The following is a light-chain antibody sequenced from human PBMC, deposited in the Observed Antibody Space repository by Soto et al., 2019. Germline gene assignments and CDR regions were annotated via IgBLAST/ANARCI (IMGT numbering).Light chain of an antibody. CDR3: QQYHNLWT. Sequence: EIVMTQSPVTLSVSPGERVTLSCRASQSISDKSAWYQQKPGQAPRLLMFGASTRATGIPARFSGSGSGTDFTLTITGLQSEDFAVYYCQQYHNLWTFGQGTEVEIK. V-gene: IGKV3-15*01. CDR1: QSISDK. J-gene: IGKJ1*01. CDR2: GAS.